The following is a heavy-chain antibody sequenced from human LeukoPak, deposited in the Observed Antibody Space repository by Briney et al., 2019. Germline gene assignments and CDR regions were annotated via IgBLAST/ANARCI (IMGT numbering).Heavy chain of an antibody. Sequence: ASVKVSCKASGYTFTGYYIDWVRQAPGQGLEWMGWITPNSGGTKYGQKFQGRVTMTRDTSISTAYMELSSLRSEDTAVYYCARKKLGYCSSTSCADAFDIWGQGTMVTVSS. D-gene: IGHD2-2*01. CDR3: ARKKLGYCSSTSCADAFDI. CDR1: GYTFTGYY. V-gene: IGHV1-2*02. CDR2: ITPNSGGT. J-gene: IGHJ3*02.